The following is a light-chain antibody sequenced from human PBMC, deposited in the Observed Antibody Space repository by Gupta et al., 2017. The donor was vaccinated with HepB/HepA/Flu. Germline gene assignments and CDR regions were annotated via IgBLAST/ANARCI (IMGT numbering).Light chain of an antibody. CDR2: RNN. J-gene: IGLJ2*01. Sequence: QSVLTQPPSASGTPGQRVTISCSGSSPNIGSNYVYWYQQLPGTAPKLLIYRNNQRPSGVPDRFSGSKSGTSASLAISGLRSEDEADYYCAAWDDSLSGLHVVFGGGTKLTVL. CDR3: AAWDDSLSGLHVV. V-gene: IGLV1-47*01. CDR1: SPNIGSNY.